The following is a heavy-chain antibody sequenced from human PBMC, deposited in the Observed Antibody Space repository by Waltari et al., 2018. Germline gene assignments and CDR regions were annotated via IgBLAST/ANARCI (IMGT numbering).Heavy chain of an antibody. CDR2: VYYRWTT. V-gene: IGHV4-39*01. CDR3: MRRCIGPAAWFGP. J-gene: IGHJ5*02. CDR1: GGPISGSAFY. D-gene: IGHD2-2*01. Sequence: QLQLQESGPGLVKPSETLSLTCTVSGGPISGSAFYWGWIRQPPGKGPEWIGSVYYRWTTIYTPPLRSRLTLSVDTSKDQCYLRLSSVTAADTAVYYCMRRCIGPAAWFGPWGQGSLVTVSS.